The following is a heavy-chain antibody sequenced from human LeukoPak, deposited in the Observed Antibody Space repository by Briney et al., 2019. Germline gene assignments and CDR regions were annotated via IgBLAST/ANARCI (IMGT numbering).Heavy chain of an antibody. CDR2: IIAIFGTA. CDR1: GGTFSSYA. Sequence: SVKVSCKASGGTFSSYAISWVRQAPGQGLEWMGRIIAIFGTANYAQKFQGRVTITTDESTSTAYMELSSLRSEDTAVYYCASQLLAAHWFDPWGQGTLVTVSS. J-gene: IGHJ5*02. CDR3: ASQLLAAHWFDP. D-gene: IGHD6-13*01. V-gene: IGHV1-69*05.